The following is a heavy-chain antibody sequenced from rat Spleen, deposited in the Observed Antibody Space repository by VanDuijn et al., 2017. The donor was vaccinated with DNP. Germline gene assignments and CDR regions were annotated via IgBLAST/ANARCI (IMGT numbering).Heavy chain of an antibody. J-gene: IGHJ2*01. D-gene: IGHD1-11*01. V-gene: IGHV3-1*01. CDR1: GYSITSNY. CDR2: INGAGDI. Sequence: EVQLQESGPGLVKPSQSLSLTCSVTGYSITSNYWGWIRKFPGSEMEWMGYINGAGDINYNPSLRSRISITRDTSKNQFFLQLNSVTTEDTATYYCARDYGGPHYFDYWGQGVMVTVSS. CDR3: ARDYGGPHYFDY.